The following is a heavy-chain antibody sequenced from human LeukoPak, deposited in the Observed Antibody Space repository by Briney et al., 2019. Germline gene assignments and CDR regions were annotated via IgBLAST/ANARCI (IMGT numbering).Heavy chain of an antibody. Sequence: GGSLRLSCAASGFTFNNYAMGWVRQAPGKGLEWVSAISGSGSSTYYTDSVKGRFTISRDNSKNTLFLRMNSLRVEDTAVYYCTRTRWTSGYYFDYWGQGTLVTVSS. V-gene: IGHV3-23*01. D-gene: IGHD3-22*01. CDR1: GFTFNNYA. CDR3: TRTRWTSGYYFDY. CDR2: ISGSGSST. J-gene: IGHJ4*02.